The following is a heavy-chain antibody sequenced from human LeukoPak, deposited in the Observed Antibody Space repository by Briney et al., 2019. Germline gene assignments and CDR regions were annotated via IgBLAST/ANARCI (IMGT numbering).Heavy chain of an antibody. CDR3: ARASEGMVRGVSNWFDP. CDR1: GYTFTGYY. J-gene: IGHJ5*02. CDR2: INPNSGGT. V-gene: IGHV1-2*02. D-gene: IGHD3-10*01. Sequence: GASVKVSCKASGYTFTGYYMHWVRQAPGQGLEWMGWINPNSGGTNYAQKFQGRVTMTRDTSISTAYMELSRLRSDDTAVYYCARASEGMVRGVSNWFDPWGQGTLVTASS.